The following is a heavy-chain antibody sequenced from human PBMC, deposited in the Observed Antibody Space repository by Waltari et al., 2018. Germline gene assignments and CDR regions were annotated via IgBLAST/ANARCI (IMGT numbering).Heavy chain of an antibody. CDR2: INAGNGNT. CDR1: GYTFTSYA. Sequence: QVQLVQSGAEVKKPGASVKVSCKASGYTFTSYAMHWVRQAPGQRLEWMGWINAGNGNTKDSQKFQGRVTITRDTSASTAYMELSSLRSEDTAVYYCARALSGPIESAGFWGQGTLVTVSS. J-gene: IGHJ4*02. CDR3: ARALSGPIESAGF. V-gene: IGHV1-3*01. D-gene: IGHD3-10*01.